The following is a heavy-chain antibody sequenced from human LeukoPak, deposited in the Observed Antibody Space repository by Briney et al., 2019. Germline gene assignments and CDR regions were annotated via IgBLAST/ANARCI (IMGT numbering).Heavy chain of an antibody. CDR1: GYTFTGCY. CDR2: INPNSGGT. D-gene: IGHD6-13*01. V-gene: IGHV1-2*04. J-gene: IGHJ4*02. Sequence: ASVKVSCKASGYTFTGCYMHWVRQAPGQGLEWMGWINPNSGGTNYAQKFQGWVTMTRDTSISTAYMELSRLRSDDTAMYYCARGGISWYQEFDYWGQGTLVTVSS. CDR3: ARGGISWYQEFDY.